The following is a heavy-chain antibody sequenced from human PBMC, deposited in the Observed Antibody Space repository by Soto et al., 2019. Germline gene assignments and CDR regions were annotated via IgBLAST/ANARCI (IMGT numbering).Heavy chain of an antibody. J-gene: IGHJ5*02. CDR3: ARGAVAGWLDP. D-gene: IGHD6-19*01. CDR2: IWYDGSNK. CDR1: GFTFSSYG. Sequence: GGSLRLSCAASGFTFSSYGMHWVRQAPGKGLEWVAVIWYDGSNKYYADSVKGRFTISRDNSKNTLYLQMNSLRAEDTAVYYCARGAVAGWLDPWGQGTLVTVSS. V-gene: IGHV3-33*01.